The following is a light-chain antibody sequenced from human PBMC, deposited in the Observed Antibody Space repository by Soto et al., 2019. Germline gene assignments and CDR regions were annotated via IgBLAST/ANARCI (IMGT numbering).Light chain of an antibody. V-gene: IGLV4-60*02. CDR3: ETWDSDTWV. Sequence: QLVLTQSSSASASLGSSVKLTCTLSSGHSSYIIAWHQQQSGKAPRYLMNLESSGSYNKGSGVPDRFSGSSSGADRYLTISNLQFEDEADYYCETWDSDTWVFGGGTKLTVL. J-gene: IGLJ3*02. CDR2: LESSGSY. CDR1: SGHSSYI.